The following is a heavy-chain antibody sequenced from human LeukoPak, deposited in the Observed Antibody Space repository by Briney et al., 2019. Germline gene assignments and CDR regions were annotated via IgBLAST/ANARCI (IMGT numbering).Heavy chain of an antibody. Sequence: SETLSLTCAVYGGSFSGCYWSWIRQPPGKGLEWIGEINHSGSTNYNPSLKSRVTISVDTSKNQFSLKLSSVTAADTAVYYCARRPAAILKFDYWGQGTLVTLSS. D-gene: IGHD2-2*02. CDR2: INHSGST. CDR3: ARRPAAILKFDY. J-gene: IGHJ4*02. V-gene: IGHV4-34*01. CDR1: GGSFSGCY.